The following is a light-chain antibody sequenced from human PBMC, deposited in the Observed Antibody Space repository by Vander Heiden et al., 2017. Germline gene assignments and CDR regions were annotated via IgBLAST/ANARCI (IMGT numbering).Light chain of an antibody. CDR1: QIISSY. CDR3: QQSVSTPLT. J-gene: IGKJ2*01. CDR2: AAS. Sequence: DIQMTQPPSSLSASAGDRVTTTCRASQIISSYLNWYQQKPGKAPKLLIYAASSLQSGVPSRFSGSGSGTDFTLTISSLQPEDFATYYCQQSVSTPLTFGQGTKLEIK. V-gene: IGKV1-39*01.